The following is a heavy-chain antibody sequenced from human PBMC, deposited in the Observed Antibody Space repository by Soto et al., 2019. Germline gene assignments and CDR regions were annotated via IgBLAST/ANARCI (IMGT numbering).Heavy chain of an antibody. V-gene: IGHV3-23*01. CDR3: AKECSTTYASGWYRFDY. D-gene: IGHD6-19*01. J-gene: IGHJ4*02. CDR1: GFTFSGSA. Sequence: EVHLLESGGGLVQPGGSLRLSCAASGFTFSGSAMTWVRQAPGKGLEWVSGISGSGVSTYYADSVKGRFSISKDHSKNTLYLQMNSLRAEDTAVYYCAKECSTTYASGWYRFDYWGQGTLVTVSS. CDR2: ISGSGVST.